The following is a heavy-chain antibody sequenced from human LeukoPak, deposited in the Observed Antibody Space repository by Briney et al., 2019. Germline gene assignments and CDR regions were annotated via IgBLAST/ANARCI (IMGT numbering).Heavy chain of an antibody. V-gene: IGHV3-23*01. J-gene: IGHJ6*03. CDR1: GFTFSGYA. D-gene: IGHD5-24*01. CDR2: ISGSGGST. CDR3: AKCRRWLQLPQGYYYYYYYMDV. Sequence: GGSLRLSCAASGFTFSGYAMSWVRQAPGKGLEWVSAISGSGGSTYYADSVKGRFTISRDNSKNTLYLQMNSLRAEDTAVYYCAKCRRWLQLPQGYYYYYYYMDVWGKGTTVTVSS.